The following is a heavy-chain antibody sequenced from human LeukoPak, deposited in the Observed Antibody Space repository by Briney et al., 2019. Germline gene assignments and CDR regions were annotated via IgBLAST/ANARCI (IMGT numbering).Heavy chain of an antibody. CDR3: ARGITMVRGVIGRDY. J-gene: IGHJ4*02. V-gene: IGHV1-8*01. CDR1: GYTFTSYD. Sequence: GASVKVSCKASGYTFTSYDINWVRPATGQGLEWMGWMNPNSGNTGYAQKFQGRVTMTRNTSISTAYMELSSLRSEDTAVYYCARGITMVRGVIGRDYWGQGTLVTVSS. D-gene: IGHD3-10*01. CDR2: MNPNSGNT.